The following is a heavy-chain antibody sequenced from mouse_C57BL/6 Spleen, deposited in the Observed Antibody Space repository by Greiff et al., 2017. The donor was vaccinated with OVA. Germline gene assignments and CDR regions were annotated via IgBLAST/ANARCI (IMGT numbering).Heavy chain of an antibody. J-gene: IGHJ3*01. Sequence: DVKLVESGGGLVKPGGSLKLSCAASGFTFSSYAMSWVRQTPEKRLEWVATISDGGSYTYYPDNVKGRFTISRDNAKNNLYLQMSHLKSEDTAMYYCARDGGGNPWFAYWGQGTLVTVSA. CDR1: GFTFSSYA. D-gene: IGHD2-1*01. CDR2: ISDGGSYT. CDR3: ARDGGGNPWFAY. V-gene: IGHV5-4*01.